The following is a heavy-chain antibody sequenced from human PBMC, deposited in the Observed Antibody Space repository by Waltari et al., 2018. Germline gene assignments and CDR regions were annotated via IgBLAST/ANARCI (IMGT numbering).Heavy chain of an antibody. CDR3: GKGCGGGSFCYYSDY. CDR2: ISYDGSNK. J-gene: IGHJ4*02. CDR1: GGSVSSSSYY. Sequence: QLQLQESGPGLVKPSETLSLTCNVSGGSVSSSSYYWGWIRQPPGKGLEWVAVISYDGSNKHYADSVKGRFTISRDNSKNTLYLQINSLRPEDTAVYYCGKGCGGGSFCYYSDYWGQGTLVTVSS. D-gene: IGHD2-15*01. V-gene: IGHV3-30*18.